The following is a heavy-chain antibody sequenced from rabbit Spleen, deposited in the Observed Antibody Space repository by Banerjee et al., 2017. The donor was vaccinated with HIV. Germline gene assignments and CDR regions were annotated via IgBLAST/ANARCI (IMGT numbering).Heavy chain of an antibody. J-gene: IGHJ4*01. CDR3: VRSNSGETWSFDL. CDR1: GFDFSSNDW. V-gene: IGHV1S45*01. Sequence: QEQLVESGGGLVQPGGSLKLSCKASGFDFSSNDWICWVRQAPGKGLEWIACIAAGTSGATYYASWAKGRFTISKTSSTTVTLQMTTLTAADTATYFCVRSNSGETWSFDLWGQGTLVTVS. D-gene: IGHD1-1*01. CDR2: IAAGTSGAT.